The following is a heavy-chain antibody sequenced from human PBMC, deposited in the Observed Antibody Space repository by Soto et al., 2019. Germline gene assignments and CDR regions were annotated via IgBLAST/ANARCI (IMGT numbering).Heavy chain of an antibody. CDR2: FFYTGST. D-gene: IGHD1-1*01. Sequence: QVQLQESGPGLVKSSETLSLTCTVSGGSVSSEHYYWNWIRQAPGKGLEWIGYFFYTGSTNYNPSLVSRLTVAVERAKLHFHRKLSSVTAADTAVYYCGGGTDGKKVEYWGQGTLVTVSS. J-gene: IGHJ4*02. CDR1: GGSVSSEHYY. CDR3: GGGTDGKKVEY. V-gene: IGHV4-61*03.